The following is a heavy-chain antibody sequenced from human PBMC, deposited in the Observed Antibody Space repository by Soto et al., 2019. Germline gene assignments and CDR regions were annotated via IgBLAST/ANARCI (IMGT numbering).Heavy chain of an antibody. V-gene: IGHV3-73*01. J-gene: IGHJ3*02. CDR3: TRTQYYYDSSGVVAFDI. CDR1: GFTFSGSA. D-gene: IGHD3-22*01. Sequence: PGGSLRLSCAASGFTFSGSAMHWVRQASGKWLEWVGRIRSKANSYATAYAASVKGRFTISRDDSKNTAYLQMNSLKTEDTAVHYCTRTQYYYDSSGVVAFDIWGQGTMVTVSS. CDR2: IRSKANSYAT.